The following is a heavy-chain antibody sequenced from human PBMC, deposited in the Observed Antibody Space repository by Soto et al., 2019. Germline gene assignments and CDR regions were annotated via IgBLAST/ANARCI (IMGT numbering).Heavy chain of an antibody. D-gene: IGHD3-22*01. V-gene: IGHV4-30-2*01. J-gene: IGHJ4*01. CDR1: GGSISSGGHS. CDR3: SRGLRDSRAPRFDY. CDR2: IYHSGST. Sequence: SETLSLTCAVSGGSISSGGHSWSWIRQPPGKGLEWIGYIYHSGSTYYNPSLKSRVTISVDRSKNQFSLKLSSVTAADTAVYYCSRGLRDSRAPRFDYWGQGTLVTVSS.